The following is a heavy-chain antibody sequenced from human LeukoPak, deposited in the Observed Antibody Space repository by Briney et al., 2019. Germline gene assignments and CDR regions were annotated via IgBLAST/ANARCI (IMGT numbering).Heavy chain of an antibody. CDR1: GFTFSSYA. D-gene: IGHD1-14*01. CDR3: ANSPEPYYYYGMDV. Sequence: GGSLRLSCAASGFTFSSYAMRWVRQAPGKGREGVSAISGSGGSTYYADSVKGRFTISRDNSKNTLYLQMNSLRAEDTAVYYCANSPEPYYYYGMDVWGQGTTVTVSS. V-gene: IGHV3-23*01. J-gene: IGHJ6*02. CDR2: ISGSGGST.